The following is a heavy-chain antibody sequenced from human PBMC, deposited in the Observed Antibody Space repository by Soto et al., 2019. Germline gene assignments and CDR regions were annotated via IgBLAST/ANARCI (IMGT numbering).Heavy chain of an antibody. V-gene: IGHV1-69*12. CDR3: ARHGGRDGYRAFDY. CDR2: IIPIFGTA. D-gene: IGHD5-12*01. CDR1: GGTFSSYA. J-gene: IGHJ4*02. Sequence: QVQLVQSGAEVKKPGSSVKVSCKASGGTFSSYAISWVRQAPGQGLEWMGGIIPIFGTANYAQKFQGRVTITADESTSTAYMEQSSLRSEDTAVYSCARHGGRDGYRAFDYWGQGTLVTVSS.